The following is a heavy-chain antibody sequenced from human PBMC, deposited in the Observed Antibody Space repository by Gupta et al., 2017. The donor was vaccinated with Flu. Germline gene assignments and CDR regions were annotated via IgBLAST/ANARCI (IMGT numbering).Heavy chain of an antibody. D-gene: IGHD1-7*01. CDR3: ARSSTKIGTRGFGYLDY. V-gene: IGHV4-59*01. CDR2: ISDSGST. CDR1: YY. J-gene: IGHJ4*02. Sequence: YYWSWIRQPPGKGLEWIGYISDSGSTNYNPSLQSRVTISLDTSKNEFSLSLNSMAAADTAVYYCARSSTKIGTRGFGYLDYWGQGTLVTVSS.